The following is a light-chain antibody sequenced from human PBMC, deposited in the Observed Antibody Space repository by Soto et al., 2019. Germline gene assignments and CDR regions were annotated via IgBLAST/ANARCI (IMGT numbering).Light chain of an antibody. CDR2: DAS. V-gene: IGKV3D-20*01. CDR3: QQYGSTPFT. CDR1: QSVGSTN. J-gene: IGKJ3*01. Sequence: EIVLTQSPGTLSLSPGERATLSCGASQSVGSTNLAWYQQRPGLAPRLLIYDASIRATGVPDRFSGSGSGTDFTLTISRLEPEDFAVYHCQQYGSTPFTFGPGTKGEI.